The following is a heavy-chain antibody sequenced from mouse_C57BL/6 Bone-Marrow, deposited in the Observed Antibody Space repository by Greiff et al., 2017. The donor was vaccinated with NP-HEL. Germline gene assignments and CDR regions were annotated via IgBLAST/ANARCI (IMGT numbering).Heavy chain of an antibody. D-gene: IGHD1-1*01. CDR1: GFTFSDYG. CDR2: ISSGSSTI. V-gene: IGHV5-17*01. CDR3: ASCSNFDY. J-gene: IGHJ2*01. Sequence: EVMLVESGGGLVKPGGSLKLSCAASGFTFSDYGMHWVRQAPEKGLEWVAYISSGSSTIYSADTVKGRFTISRDNAKNTLFLQMTSLRSEDTAMYYCASCSNFDYWGQGTTLTVSS.